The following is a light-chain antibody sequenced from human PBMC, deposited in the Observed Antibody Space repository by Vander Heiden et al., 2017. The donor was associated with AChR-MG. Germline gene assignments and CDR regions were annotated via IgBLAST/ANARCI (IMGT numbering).Light chain of an antibody. CDR2: GAS. CDR3: QQSYSTPST. V-gene: IGKV1-39*01. Sequence: DIQMTQSPSSLSASVGDRVTITCRASQSISIYLNWYHQKPGKAPKLLIYGASSLQSGVPSRFSGSRSGTDFTLTISSLQPEDFATYYCQQSYSTPSTFGHGAKLEIK. J-gene: IGKJ2*01. CDR1: QSISIY.